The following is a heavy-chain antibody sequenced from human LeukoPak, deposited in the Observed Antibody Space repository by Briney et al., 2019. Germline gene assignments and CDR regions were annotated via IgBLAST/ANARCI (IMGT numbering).Heavy chain of an antibody. CDR2: ISSSSSTI. CDR3: ARGYSSSWYDPPYFDY. CDR1: GFTFSSYS. V-gene: IGHV3-48*01. D-gene: IGHD6-13*01. Sequence: PGGSLRLSCAASGFTFSSYSMNWVRQAPGKGLEWVPYISSSSSTIYYADSVKGRFTISRDNAKNSLYLQMNSLRAEDTAVYYCARGYSSSWYDPPYFDYWGQGTLVTVSS. J-gene: IGHJ4*02.